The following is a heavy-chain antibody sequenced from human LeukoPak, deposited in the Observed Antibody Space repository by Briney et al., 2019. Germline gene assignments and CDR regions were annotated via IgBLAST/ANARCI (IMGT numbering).Heavy chain of an antibody. V-gene: IGHV4-34*01. CDR3: ARQNGYSYGYAYYYYYYGMDV. J-gene: IGHJ6*02. D-gene: IGHD5-18*01. Sequence: SETLSLTCGVYGGSFSGYCWSWIRQPPGKGLEWIGEITHSGSTNYNPSLKSRVTMSVDMSKNQFSLKLSSVTAADTAVYYCARQNGYSYGYAYYYYYYGMDVWGQGTTVTVSS. CDR2: ITHSGST. CDR1: GGSFSGYC.